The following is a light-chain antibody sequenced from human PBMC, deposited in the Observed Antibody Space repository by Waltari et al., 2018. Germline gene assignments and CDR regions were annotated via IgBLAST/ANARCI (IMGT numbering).Light chain of an antibody. CDR1: QSVSSY. Sequence: EIVLTQSPATLSLSPGERATLSCRASQSVSSYLAWYQQKPGQDPRLLIYDAYNRATGIPDRFSGSGSGTDFTLTISSLEPEDFAVYYCQQRFSWPTFGQGAKVEIK. CDR3: QQRFSWPT. V-gene: IGKV3-11*01. J-gene: IGKJ1*01. CDR2: DAY.